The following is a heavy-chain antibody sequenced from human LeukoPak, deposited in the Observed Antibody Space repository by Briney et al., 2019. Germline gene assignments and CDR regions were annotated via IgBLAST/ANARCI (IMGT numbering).Heavy chain of an antibody. J-gene: IGHJ4*02. D-gene: IGHD1-26*01. CDR2: IIPIFGTA. V-gene: IGHV1-69*13. CDR3: ARSGNSGSYYEPFDY. CDR1: GGTFSSYA. Sequence: ASVKVSCKASGGTFSSYAISWVRQAPGQGLEWMGGIIPIFGTANYAQKFQGRATITADESTSTAYMELSSLRSEDTAVYYCARSGNSGSYYEPFDYWGQGTLVTVSS.